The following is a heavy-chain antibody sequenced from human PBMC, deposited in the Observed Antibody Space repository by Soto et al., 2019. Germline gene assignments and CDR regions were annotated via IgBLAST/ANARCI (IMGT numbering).Heavy chain of an antibody. CDR2: ITSSNTYI. J-gene: IGHJ4*02. CDR1: GFTFRAYS. CDR3: VRDLLEGYGHARQPDY. V-gene: IGHV3-21*06. Sequence: GGSLRLSCVASGFTFRAYSMSWVRQAPGQGLEWVASITSSNTYIYYTRSVEGRFTISRDDAKNSLHLQMNTLRAEDTAVYYCVRDLLEGYGHARQPDYWGQGTLVTVSS. D-gene: IGHD2-15*01.